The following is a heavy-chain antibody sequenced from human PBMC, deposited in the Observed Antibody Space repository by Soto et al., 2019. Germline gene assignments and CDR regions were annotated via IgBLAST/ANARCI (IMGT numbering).Heavy chain of an antibody. CDR3: ARRARPDFYYMDV. CDR2: ISSNGVGT. V-gene: IGHV3-64*01. J-gene: IGHJ6*03. CDR1: IFTFSSYA. Sequence: GVSARLFCAASIFTFSSYAMSWVRQSPGKGLEYVSGISSNGVGTYYANSVQGRFTISRDNSKNTVYLQMGSLRPEDMAVYYCARRARPDFYYMDVWGKGTTVTVSS. D-gene: IGHD6-6*01.